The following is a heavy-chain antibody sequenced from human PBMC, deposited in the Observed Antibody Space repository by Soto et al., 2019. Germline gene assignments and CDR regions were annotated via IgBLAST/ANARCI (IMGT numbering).Heavy chain of an antibody. Sequence: GGSLRLSCAASGFTFDDYAMHWVRQAPGKGLEWVSGISWNSGSIGYADSVKGRFTISRDNAKNSLYLQMNSLRAEDTALYYCAKEGDKDSGWTFDYWGQGTLVTVSS. CDR3: AKEGDKDSGWTFDY. CDR2: ISWNSGSI. D-gene: IGHD6-19*01. CDR1: GFTFDDYA. V-gene: IGHV3-9*01. J-gene: IGHJ4*02.